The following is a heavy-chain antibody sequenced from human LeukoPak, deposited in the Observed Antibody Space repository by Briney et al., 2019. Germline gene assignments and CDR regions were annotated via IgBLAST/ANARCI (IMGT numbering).Heavy chain of an antibody. CDR1: GFTFSNYA. Sequence: PGRSLRLSCAASGFTFSNYAMHWVRQAPGKGLEWVAVISSDGSNKYYADSVKGRFTFFRDNSKNTLYLQMTSLRAEDTAVFYCAISGNYFRPFDYWGQGTLVSVSS. CDR2: ISSDGSNK. CDR3: AISGNYFRPFDY. J-gene: IGHJ4*02. V-gene: IGHV3-30*04. D-gene: IGHD1-26*01.